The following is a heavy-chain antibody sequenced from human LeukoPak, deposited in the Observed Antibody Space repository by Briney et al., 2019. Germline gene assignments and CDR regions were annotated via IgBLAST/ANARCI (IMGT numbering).Heavy chain of an antibody. D-gene: IGHD1-26*01. V-gene: IGHV3-33*01. CDR3: ATDRNSGKYYDY. CDR1: GLRFRNYG. J-gene: IGHJ4*02. Sequence: GGSRRLSCVVSGLRFRNYGMHGVRQAPGKGLEWVAVIYYDGSNQYYADSVKGRFTVSRDNAKNTLYLQMDSLRAEDTAVYYCATDRNSGKYYDYWGQGTLVTVSS. CDR2: IYYDGSNQ.